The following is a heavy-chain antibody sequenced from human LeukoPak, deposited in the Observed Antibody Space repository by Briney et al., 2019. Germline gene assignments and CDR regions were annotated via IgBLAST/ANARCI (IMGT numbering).Heavy chain of an antibody. CDR2: ISSSSSTI. CDR1: GFTFSSYS. D-gene: IGHD2-2*01. CDR3: SLSRGIVVVPAAGNWFDP. Sequence: GGSLRLSWAASGFTFSSYSMNWVRQAPGKGLEWVSYISSSSSTIYYADSVKGRFTISRDNAKNSLYLQMNSLRAEDTAVYYCSLSRGIVVVPAAGNWFDPWGQGTLVTVS. V-gene: IGHV3-48*01. J-gene: IGHJ5*02.